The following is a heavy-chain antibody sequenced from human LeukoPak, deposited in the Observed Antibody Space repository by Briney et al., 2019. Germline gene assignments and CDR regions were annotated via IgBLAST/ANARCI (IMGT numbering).Heavy chain of an antibody. Sequence: PGGSLRLSCAASGFTFSSYAMSWVRQAPGKGLEWVSAISGSGGSTYYADSVKGRFTISRDNSKNTLYLQMNSLRAEDTAVYYCAKELAGHFWSGYHPNWFDPWGQGTLVTVSS. V-gene: IGHV3-23*01. CDR1: GFTFSSYA. CDR3: AKELAGHFWSGYHPNWFDP. CDR2: ISGSGGST. J-gene: IGHJ5*02. D-gene: IGHD3-3*02.